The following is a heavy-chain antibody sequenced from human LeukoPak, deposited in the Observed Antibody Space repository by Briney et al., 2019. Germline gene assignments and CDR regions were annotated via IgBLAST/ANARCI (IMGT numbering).Heavy chain of an antibody. D-gene: IGHD2-21*02. J-gene: IGHJ4*02. CDR3: SGGDVTFYFDF. V-gene: IGHV3-7*01. CDR1: GFTYNNFW. CDR2: INQDGSEK. Sequence: GGSLRLSCAASGFTYNNFWMTWVRQAPGKGLEWVANINQDGSEKFLLDSGRGRFTISKATAEKSISLQMNSLREDDTAVYYCSGGDVTFYFDFWGEETLVSVPS.